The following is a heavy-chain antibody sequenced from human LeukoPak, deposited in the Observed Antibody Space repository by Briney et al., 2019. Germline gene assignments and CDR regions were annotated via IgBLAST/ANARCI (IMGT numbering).Heavy chain of an antibody. CDR2: IWYDGSNK. Sequence: GGSLRLSCAASGFTFSSYAMSWVRQAPGKGLEWVAVIWYDGSNKYYADSVKGRFTISRDNSKNTLYLQMNSLRAEDTAVYYCAKEGSWRYYDSSGYFLWGQGTMVTVSS. J-gene: IGHJ3*01. V-gene: IGHV3-33*06. CDR3: AKEGSWRYYDSSGYFL. CDR1: GFTFSSYA. D-gene: IGHD3-22*01.